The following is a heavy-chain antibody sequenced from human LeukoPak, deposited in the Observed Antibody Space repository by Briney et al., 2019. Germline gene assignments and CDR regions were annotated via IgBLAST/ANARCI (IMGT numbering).Heavy chain of an antibody. V-gene: IGHV4-30-2*01. D-gene: IGHD4-17*01. Sequence: SETLSLTCTVSGGSISSGGYYWSWIRQPPGKGLEWIGYIYHSGSTYYNPSLKSRVTISVDTSKNQFSLKLSSVTAADTAVYYCARDPGLSSASDYGMDWGQGTLVTVSS. CDR1: GGSISSGGYY. J-gene: IGHJ4*02. CDR3: ARDPGLSSASDYGMD. CDR2: IYHSGST.